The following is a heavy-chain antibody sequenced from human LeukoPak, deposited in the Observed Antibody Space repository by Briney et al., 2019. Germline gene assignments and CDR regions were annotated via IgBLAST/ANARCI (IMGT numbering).Heavy chain of an antibody. CDR2: IYPGDSDT. CDR3: ARCRDKSYYYYYYMDV. V-gene: IGHV5-51*01. J-gene: IGHJ6*03. Sequence: GESLKISCKGSGYSFTGYWIGWVRQMPGKGLEWMGIIYPGDSDTRYSPSFQGQVTISADKSISTAYLQWSSLKASDTAMYYCARCRDKSYYYYYYMDVWGKGTTVTVSS. CDR1: GYSFTGYW.